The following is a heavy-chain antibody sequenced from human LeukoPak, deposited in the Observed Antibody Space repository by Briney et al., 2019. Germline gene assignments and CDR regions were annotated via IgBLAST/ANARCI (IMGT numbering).Heavy chain of an antibody. J-gene: IGHJ6*03. CDR2: INHSGST. V-gene: IGHV4-34*01. D-gene: IGHD2-15*01. Sequence: SETLSLTCAVYGGSFSGYYWSWIRQPPGKGLEWIGEINHSGSTNYNPSLKSRVTISVDTSKNQFSLKLSSVTAADTAVYYCARRGSLSYYYYYYMDVWGKGTTVTISS. CDR3: ARRGSLSYYYYYYMDV. CDR1: GGSFSGYY.